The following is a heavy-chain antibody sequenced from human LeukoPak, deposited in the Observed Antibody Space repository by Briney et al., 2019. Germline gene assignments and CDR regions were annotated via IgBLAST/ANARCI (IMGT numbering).Heavy chain of an antibody. D-gene: IGHD6-13*01. V-gene: IGHV1-46*01. CDR3: TRYGFSSSWQGGWHAFDI. CDR2: INPTVGDT. CDR1: GYTLTSYY. Sequence: ASVKVSCKASGYTLTSYYMHWVRQAPGQGLEWMGIINPTVGDTIYAQKFQGRVTMTRDMSTSTVYMELSSLRSDDTAVYYCTRYGFSSSWQGGWHAFDIWGQGTMVTVSS. J-gene: IGHJ3*02.